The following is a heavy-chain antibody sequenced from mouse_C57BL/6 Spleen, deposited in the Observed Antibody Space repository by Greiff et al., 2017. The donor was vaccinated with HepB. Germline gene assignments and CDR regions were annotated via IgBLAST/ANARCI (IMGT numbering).Heavy chain of an antibody. CDR1: GFTFSDYG. Sequence: EVQLVESGGGLVKPGGSLKLSCAASGFTFSDYGMHWVRQAPEKGLEWVAYISSGSSTIYYADTVKGRFTISRDNAKNTLFLQMTSLRSEDTAMYYCARTYYGSSLYAMDYWGQGTSVSVSS. CDR3: ARTYYGSSLYAMDY. V-gene: IGHV5-17*01. CDR2: ISSGSSTI. D-gene: IGHD1-1*01. J-gene: IGHJ4*01.